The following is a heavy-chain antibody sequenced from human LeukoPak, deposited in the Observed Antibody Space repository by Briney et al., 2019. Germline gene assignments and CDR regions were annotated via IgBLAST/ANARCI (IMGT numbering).Heavy chain of an antibody. CDR1: GYTFTGYY. CDR2: INPNSGGT. J-gene: IGHJ1*01. Sequence: ASVKVSCKASGYTFTGYYIHWVRQAPGQGLEWMGWINPNSGGTNYAQKFQGRVTMTRDTSINTAYMELSRLRSDDTAVYYCARGYYDSSDFEYFQHWGQGTLVTVSS. D-gene: IGHD3-22*01. CDR3: ARGYYDSSDFEYFQH. V-gene: IGHV1-2*02.